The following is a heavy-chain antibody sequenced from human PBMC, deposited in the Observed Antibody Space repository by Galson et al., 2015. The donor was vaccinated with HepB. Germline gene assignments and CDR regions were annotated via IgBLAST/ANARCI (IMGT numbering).Heavy chain of an antibody. D-gene: IGHD2-21*01. CDR1: GFTFSDFY. Sequence: SLRLSCAASGFTFSDFYMSWIRRAPGKGLEWLSNISGRRPYTTYAEAVKDRFTISRDNAKNTVYLQMSSLRAEDTALYYCTREVQKYSNTWSRYFDLWGRGTLVTVSS. V-gene: IGHV3-11*05. CDR3: TREVQKYSNTWSRYFDL. J-gene: IGHJ2*01. CDR2: ISGRRPYT.